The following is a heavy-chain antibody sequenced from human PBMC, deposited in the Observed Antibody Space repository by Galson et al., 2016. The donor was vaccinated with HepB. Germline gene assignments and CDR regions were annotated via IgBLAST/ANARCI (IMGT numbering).Heavy chain of an antibody. CDR2: IYDSGST. Sequence: SETLSLTCAVSAGSISSNSWWSWVRQPPGKGLEWIGEIYDSGSTNYNPSLKSRVTISLDKSKNQFPLKLSSVTAADTAVYYCARLLKLITVTGPPAFKRFDPWGQGTLVTVSS. CDR1: AGSISSNSW. D-gene: IGHD6-19*01. J-gene: IGHJ5*02. V-gene: IGHV4-4*02. CDR3: ARLLKLITVTGPPAFKRFDP.